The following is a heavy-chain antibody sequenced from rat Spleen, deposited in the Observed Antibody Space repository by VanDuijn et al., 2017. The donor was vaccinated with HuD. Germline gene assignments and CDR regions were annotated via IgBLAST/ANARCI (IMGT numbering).Heavy chain of an antibody. CDR1: GFTFSSSV. Sequence: EVQLVESGGGLVQPGSSLKVSCVASGFTFSSSVMHWFRQAPENGREWLAYINTDSSSTHYAQTVKGRFTISRDNAKNTVDMQLSSLRSEDTAMYFCAREREYYRLFDYWGQGVMVTVSS. J-gene: IGHJ2*01. CDR3: AREREYYRLFDY. V-gene: IGHV5-43*01. D-gene: IGHD1-1*01. CDR2: INTDSSST.